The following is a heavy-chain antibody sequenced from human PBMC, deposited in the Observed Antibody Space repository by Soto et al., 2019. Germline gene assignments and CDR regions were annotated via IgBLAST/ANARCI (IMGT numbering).Heavy chain of an antibody. CDR3: AKGQHCSTTSCYFYYYGVDV. CDR2: ISYDGSNK. J-gene: IGHJ6*02. Sequence: QVQLVESGGGVVQPGRSLRLSCAASGFTFSSYGMHWVRQAPGNGLEWVAVISYDGSNKYYADSVKGRLTISRDNSKNTLYLQINSLRAEDTAVYYCAKGQHCSTTSCYFYYYGVDVWGQGTTVVVSS. D-gene: IGHD2-2*01. V-gene: IGHV3-30*18. CDR1: GFTFSSYG.